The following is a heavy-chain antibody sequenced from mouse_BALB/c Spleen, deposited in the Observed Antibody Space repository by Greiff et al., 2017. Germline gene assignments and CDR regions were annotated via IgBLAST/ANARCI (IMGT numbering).Heavy chain of an antibody. V-gene: IGHV14-3*02. CDR1: GFNIKDTY. CDR3: ARWLRLYWYFDV. J-gene: IGHJ1*01. CDR2: IDPANGNT. D-gene: IGHD2-2*01. Sequence: EVKVVESGAELVKPGASVKLSCTASGFNIKDTYMHWVKQRPEQGLEWIGRIDPANGNTKYDPKFQGKATITADTSSNTAYLQLSSLTSEDTAVYYCARWLRLYWYFDVWGAGTTVTVSS.